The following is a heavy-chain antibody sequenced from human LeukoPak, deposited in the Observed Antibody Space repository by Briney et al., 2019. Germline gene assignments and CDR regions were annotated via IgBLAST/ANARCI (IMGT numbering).Heavy chain of an antibody. CDR3: ARAVGGYDAAYYYYYMDV. J-gene: IGHJ6*03. CDR2: IYHSGST. Sequence: PSETLSLTCAVSGYSISSGNYWGWIRQPPGRGLEGFGSIYHSGSTYYNPSLKSRVTISVDTYKNQSSLKLSSVTAADTAVYYCARAVGGYDAAYYYYYMDVWGKGTTVTVSS. CDR1: GYSISSGNY. V-gene: IGHV4-38-2*01. D-gene: IGHD5-12*01.